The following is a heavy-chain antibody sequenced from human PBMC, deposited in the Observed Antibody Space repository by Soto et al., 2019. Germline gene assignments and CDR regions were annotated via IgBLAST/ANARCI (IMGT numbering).Heavy chain of an antibody. V-gene: IGHV1-24*01. Sequence: QVQLVQSGAEVKKPGASVKVSCKVSGYTLTELSMHWVRQAPGKGLEWMGGFDPEDGETIYAQKFQGRVTMTEDTSTDTAYMELSGLGSEDTGVYYCATSLQLLMRFDYWGQGTLVTVSS. D-gene: IGHD2-2*01. CDR1: GYTLTELS. CDR2: FDPEDGET. CDR3: ATSLQLLMRFDY. J-gene: IGHJ4*02.